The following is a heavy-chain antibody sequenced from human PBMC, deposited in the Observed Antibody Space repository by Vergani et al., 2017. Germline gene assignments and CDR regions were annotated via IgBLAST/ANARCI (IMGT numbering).Heavy chain of an antibody. CDR3: TTGYRRYYDFWSGFDAFDI. CDR2: ISGSGGST. Sequence: EVQLVESGGGLVQPGGSLRLSCAASGFTFSSYAMSWVRQAPGKGLEWVSAISGSGGSTYYADSVKGRFTISRDNSKNTLYLKMNSLRAEDTAVYYCTTGYRRYYDFWSGFDAFDIWGQGTMVTVSS. CDR1: GFTFSSYA. V-gene: IGHV3-23*04. D-gene: IGHD3-3*01. J-gene: IGHJ3*02.